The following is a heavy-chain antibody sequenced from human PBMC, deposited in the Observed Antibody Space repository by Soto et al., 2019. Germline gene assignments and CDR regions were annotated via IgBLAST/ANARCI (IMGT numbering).Heavy chain of an antibody. CDR3: AKDAPPSELYGGNPALDY. Sequence: QVQLVESGGGVVQPGRSLRLSCAASGFTFSSYGMHWVRQAPGKGLEWVAVISYDGSNKYYADFVKGRFTISRDNSKYSLYLKLNSLRAEDTAVYYCAKDAPPSELYGGNPALDYWGQGTLVTVSS. V-gene: IGHV3-30*18. J-gene: IGHJ4*02. D-gene: IGHD2-15*01. CDR2: ISYDGSNK. CDR1: GFTFSSYG.